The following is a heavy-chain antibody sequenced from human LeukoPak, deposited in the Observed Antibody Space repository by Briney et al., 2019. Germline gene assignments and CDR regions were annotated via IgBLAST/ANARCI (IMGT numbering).Heavy chain of an antibody. Sequence: GGSLRLSCAASGFTFSSYWMSWVRQAPGKGLEWVANIHQDGSEKYYVDSVKGRFTISRDNAKNSLYLQMNSLRAEDTAVYYCAKGKLELWGYFDYWGQGTLVTVSS. CDR1: GFTFSSYW. CDR3: AKGKLELWGYFDY. D-gene: IGHD1-7*01. J-gene: IGHJ4*02. V-gene: IGHV3-7*03. CDR2: IHQDGSEK.